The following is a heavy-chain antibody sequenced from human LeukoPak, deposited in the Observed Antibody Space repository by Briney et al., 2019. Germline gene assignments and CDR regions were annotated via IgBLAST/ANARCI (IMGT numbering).Heavy chain of an antibody. Sequence: QAGGSLRLSCAASGFTFSSYWMHWVRQAPGKGLVWVSRINSDGSSTSYVDSVKGRFTISRDNAKNTLYLQMNSLRAEDTAVYYCARVPVLFGSSGYYPDYWGQGTLVTVSS. CDR2: INSDGSST. V-gene: IGHV3-74*01. D-gene: IGHD3-22*01. CDR1: GFTFSSYW. J-gene: IGHJ4*02. CDR3: ARVPVLFGSSGYYPDY.